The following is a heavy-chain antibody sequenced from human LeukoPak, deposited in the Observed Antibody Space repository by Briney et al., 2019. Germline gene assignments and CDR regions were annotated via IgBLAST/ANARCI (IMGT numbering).Heavy chain of an antibody. CDR1: GFTFSSYA. CDR3: AKESYSSSWYGRSAGGWFDP. CDR2: ISGSGGST. D-gene: IGHD6-13*01. V-gene: IGHV3-23*01. J-gene: IGHJ5*02. Sequence: GGSLRLSCAASGFTFSSYAMSWVRQAPGKGLEWVSAISGSGGSTYYADSVKGRFTISRDNSKNTLYLQMNGLRAEDTAVYYCAKESYSSSWYGRSAGGWFDPWGQGTLVTVSS.